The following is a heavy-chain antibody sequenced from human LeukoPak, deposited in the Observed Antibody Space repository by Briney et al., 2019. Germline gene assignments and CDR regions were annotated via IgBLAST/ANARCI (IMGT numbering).Heavy chain of an antibody. CDR2: IIPIFGTA. CDR1: GGTFSSYA. D-gene: IGHD2-15*01. Sequence: SVKVSCKASGGTFSSYAISWVRQAPGQGLEWMGRIIPIFGTANYAQKFQGRVTITTDESTSAAYMELSSLRSEDTAVYYCATNPHCSGGSCYPYYYYYYMDVWGKGTTVTVSS. V-gene: IGHV1-69*05. J-gene: IGHJ6*03. CDR3: ATNPHCSGGSCYPYYYYYYMDV.